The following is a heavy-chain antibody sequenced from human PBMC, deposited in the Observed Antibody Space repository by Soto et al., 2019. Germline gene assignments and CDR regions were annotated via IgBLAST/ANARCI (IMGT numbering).Heavy chain of an antibody. J-gene: IGHJ6*02. CDR2: ISYDGSNK. CDR3: AKDQGARVDLYGMDV. Sequence: GGSLRLSCAASGFTFSSYGMHWVRQAPGKGLEWVAVISYDGSNKYYADSVKGRFTISRDNSKNTLYLQMNSLRAEDTAVYYCAKDQGARVDLYGMDVWGQGTTVTV. D-gene: IGHD2-15*01. V-gene: IGHV3-30*18. CDR1: GFTFSSYG.